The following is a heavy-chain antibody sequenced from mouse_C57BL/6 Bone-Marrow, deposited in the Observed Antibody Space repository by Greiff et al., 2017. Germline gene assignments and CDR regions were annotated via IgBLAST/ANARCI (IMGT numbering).Heavy chain of an antibody. D-gene: IGHD1-1*01. V-gene: IGHV1-77*01. Sequence: VKLMESGAELVKPGASVKISCKASGYTFTDYYINWVKQRPGQGLEWIGKIGPGSGSTYYNEKFKGKATLTADKSSSTAYMQLSSLTSEDSAVSFCARNHYYGSSYDAMDYWGQGTSVTVSS. CDR2: IGPGSGST. CDR3: ARNHYYGSSYDAMDY. CDR1: GYTFTDYY. J-gene: IGHJ4*01.